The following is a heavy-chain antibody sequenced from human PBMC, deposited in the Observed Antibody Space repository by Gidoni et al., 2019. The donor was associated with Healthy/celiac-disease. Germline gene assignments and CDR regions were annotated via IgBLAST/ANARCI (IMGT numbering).Heavy chain of an antibody. V-gene: IGHV5-51*01. CDR3: ARHLGSSTSCCLGFDP. Sequence: EVQLVESGAEVQKPGESLKMSCKGSGYRFTSYWIGWVRQMPGKGLEWMGIIYPGDSDTSYSPSFQGQVTISADKSISTAYLQWSSLKASDTAMYYCARHLGSSTSCCLGFDPWGQGTLVTVSS. D-gene: IGHD2-2*01. CDR2: IYPGDSDT. J-gene: IGHJ5*02. CDR1: GYRFTSYW.